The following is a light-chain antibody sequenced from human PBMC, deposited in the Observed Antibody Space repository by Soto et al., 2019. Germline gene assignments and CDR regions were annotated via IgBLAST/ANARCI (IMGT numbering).Light chain of an antibody. J-gene: IGKJ4*01. Sequence: TQLTQSPSFLSASVGDRVTIACRASQGVSRSVGWYQQKPGTAPKLLISAASTLNSGVPSRFSGSGSGTDFTLTISSLQPEDFATYYCQQLWTYPLTFGGGTKVDIK. CDR1: QGVSRS. V-gene: IGKV1-9*01. CDR2: AAS. CDR3: QQLWTYPLT.